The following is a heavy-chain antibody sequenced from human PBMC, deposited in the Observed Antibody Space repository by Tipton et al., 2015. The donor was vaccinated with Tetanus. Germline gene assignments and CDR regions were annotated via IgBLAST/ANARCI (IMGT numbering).Heavy chain of an antibody. CDR1: GYSFNIYW. CDR2: IYPGDSDA. J-gene: IGHJ5*02. Sequence: VQLVQSGAEVKKPGESLKISCKGSGYSFNIYWIAWVRQMPGKGLEWMGIIYPGDSDATYNPSFQGQVTISADKSISTAYLQWTSLKPSDSAIYFCARLPKHYSASGSTWGQGTLVTVSS. D-gene: IGHD3-10*01. CDR3: ARLPKHYSASGST. V-gene: IGHV5-51*01.